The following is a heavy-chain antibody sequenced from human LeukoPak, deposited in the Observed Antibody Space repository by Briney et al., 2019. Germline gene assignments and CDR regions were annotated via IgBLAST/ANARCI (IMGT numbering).Heavy chain of an antibody. V-gene: IGHV3-21*01. J-gene: IGHJ4*02. CDR1: GFTFSSYS. CDR3: ARDRYSYGDFDY. Sequence: RGSLRLSCAASGFTFSSYSMNWVRQAPGKGLEWVSSISSSSSYIYYADSVKGRFTISRDNAKNSLYLQMNSLRAEDTAVYYCARDRYSYGDFDYWGQGTLVTVSS. D-gene: IGHD5-18*01. CDR2: ISSSSSYI.